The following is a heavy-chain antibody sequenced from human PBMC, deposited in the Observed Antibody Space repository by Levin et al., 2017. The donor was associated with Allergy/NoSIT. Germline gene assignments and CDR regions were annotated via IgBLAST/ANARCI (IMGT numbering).Heavy chain of an antibody. CDR1: GGSFSDYY. V-gene: IGHV4-34*01. CDR3: ARGPWDFRPEPTPQNIAVAGRHPLDY. D-gene: IGHD6-19*01. Sequence: SQTLSLTCAVYGGSFSDYYWSWIRQPPGKGLEWIGEINHSGSTNYNPSLKSRVTISVDTSKNQFSLKLSSVTAADTAVYYCARGPWDFRPEPTPQNIAVAGRHPLDYWGQGTLVTVSS. J-gene: IGHJ4*02. CDR2: INHSGST.